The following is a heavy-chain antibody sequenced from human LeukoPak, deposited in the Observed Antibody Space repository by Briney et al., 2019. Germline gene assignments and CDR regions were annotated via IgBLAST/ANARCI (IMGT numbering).Heavy chain of an antibody. Sequence: SETLSLTCTVSGGSISSGGYYWSWIRQPPGKGLEWIGYIYHSGSTYYNPSLKSRVTISVDRSKNQFSLKLSSVTAADTAVYYCARDRGWELPIYYFDYWGQGTLVTVSS. CDR3: ARDRGWELPIYYFDY. CDR2: IYHSGST. D-gene: IGHD1-26*01. J-gene: IGHJ4*02. V-gene: IGHV4-30-2*01. CDR1: GGSISSGGYY.